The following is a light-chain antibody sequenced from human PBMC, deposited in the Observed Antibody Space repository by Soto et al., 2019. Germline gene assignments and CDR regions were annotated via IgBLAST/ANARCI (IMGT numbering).Light chain of an antibody. V-gene: IGKV3-20*01. CDR1: QSITSGQ. CDR2: GAF. Sequence: EIVLTQSPDTLSLSPGERATLSCRASQSITSGQLAWYQQKPGQAPSLLIYGAFSRATGIPDRFSGSGSGTDFTLTINRLEPEDFAVYYCQQYGSSPILAFGGGTKVEI. J-gene: IGKJ4*01. CDR3: QQYGSSPILA.